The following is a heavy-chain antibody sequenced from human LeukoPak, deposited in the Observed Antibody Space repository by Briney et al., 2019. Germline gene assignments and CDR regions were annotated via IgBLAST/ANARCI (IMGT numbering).Heavy chain of an antibody. V-gene: IGHV1-2*02. CDR2: INPNSGGT. J-gene: IGHJ4*02. D-gene: IGHD3-22*01. CDR1: GYTFTGYY. Sequence: ASVKVSCKASGYTFTGYYMHWVRQAPGQGLEWMGWINPNSGGTNYAQKFQGRVTMTRDTSISTAYMELSRLRSEDTAVYYCARGGMDYYDSSGYYKALDYWGQGTLVTVSS. CDR3: ARGGMDYYDSSGYYKALDY.